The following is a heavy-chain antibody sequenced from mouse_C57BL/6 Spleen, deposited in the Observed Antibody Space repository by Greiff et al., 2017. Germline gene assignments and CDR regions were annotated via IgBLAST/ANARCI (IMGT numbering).Heavy chain of an antibody. CDR1: GFNIKDDY. Sequence: EVQLQQSGAELVRPGASVKLSCTASGFNIKDDYMHWVKQRPEQGLEWIGWIDPENGDTEYASKFQGKATITADTSSNTAYLQLSSLTSEDTAVYYCTRGDYYGSSPHYFDYWGQGTTLTVSS. D-gene: IGHD1-1*01. V-gene: IGHV14-4*01. CDR3: TRGDYYGSSPHYFDY. J-gene: IGHJ2*01. CDR2: IDPENGDT.